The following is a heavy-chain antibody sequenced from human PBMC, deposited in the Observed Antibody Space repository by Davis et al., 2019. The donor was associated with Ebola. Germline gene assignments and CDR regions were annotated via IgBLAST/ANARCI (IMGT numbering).Heavy chain of an antibody. Sequence: PGGSLRLSCAASGFTFRNYAMHWVRQAPGKGLEWVAVVSHSERERFYADSVKGRFTISRDNSENTLYLQMSSLTVDEPAVYYCVRAGVHEVLDYWDQGTPVTVSS. D-gene: IGHD5/OR15-5a*01. CDR2: VSHSERER. CDR1: GFTFRNYA. CDR3: VRAGVHEVLDY. V-gene: IGHV3-30*15. J-gene: IGHJ4*02.